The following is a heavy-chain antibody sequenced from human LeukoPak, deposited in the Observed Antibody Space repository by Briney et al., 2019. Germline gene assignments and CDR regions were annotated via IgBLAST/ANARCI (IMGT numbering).Heavy chain of an antibody. Sequence: SGTLSLTCTVSGGSISSYYWSWIRQPPGKGLEWIGYIYYSGSTNYNPSLKSRVTISVDTSKNQFSLKLSSVTAADTAVYYCARGRGYSYDYWGQGTLVTVSS. CDR3: ARGRGYSYDY. CDR1: GGSISSYY. D-gene: IGHD5-18*01. V-gene: IGHV4-59*01. CDR2: IYYSGST. J-gene: IGHJ4*02.